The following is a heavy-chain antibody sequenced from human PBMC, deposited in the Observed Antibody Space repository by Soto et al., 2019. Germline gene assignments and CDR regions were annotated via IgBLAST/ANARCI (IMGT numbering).Heavy chain of an antibody. J-gene: IGHJ6*02. CDR3: ARDHVGRVPTHYGMDV. Sequence: PSETLSLTCTVSGGSISSYYWSWIRQPPGKGLEWIGYIYYSGSTNYNPSLKSRVTISVDTSKNQFSLKLSSVTAADTAVYYCARDHVGRVPTHYGMDVWGQGTTVTVSS. V-gene: IGHV4-59*01. D-gene: IGHD1-26*01. CDR1: GGSISSYY. CDR2: IYYSGST.